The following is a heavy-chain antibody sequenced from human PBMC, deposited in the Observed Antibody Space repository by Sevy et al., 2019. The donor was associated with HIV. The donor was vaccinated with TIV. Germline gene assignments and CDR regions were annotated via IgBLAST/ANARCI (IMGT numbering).Heavy chain of an antibody. CDR3: AKGSPPFYGMDV. CDR1: GFTFSSYN. CDR2: ITSTSDYI. Sequence: GGSLRLSCAASGFTFSSYNMNWVRQAPGKGLEWVSSITSTSDYIYYADSLKGRCTISRDNAKTILYLQMNSLRADDTDEYYCAKGSPPFYGMDVWGQGTTVTVSS. V-gene: IGHV3-21*06. J-gene: IGHJ6*02.